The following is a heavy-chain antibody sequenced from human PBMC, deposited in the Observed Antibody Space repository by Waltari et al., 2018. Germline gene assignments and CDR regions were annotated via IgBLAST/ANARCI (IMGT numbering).Heavy chain of an antibody. Sequence: QVQLQQWGAGLLKPSETLSLTSAVYGASFSGHYWSWIRQPPGKGLEWIGEINHSGSTNYNPSLKSRVTISVDTSKNQFSLKLTSVTAADTAVYYCARGKSRIDPWGQGTLVTVSS. CDR3: ARGKSRIDP. J-gene: IGHJ5*02. CDR1: GASFSGHY. V-gene: IGHV4-34*01. CDR2: INHSGST.